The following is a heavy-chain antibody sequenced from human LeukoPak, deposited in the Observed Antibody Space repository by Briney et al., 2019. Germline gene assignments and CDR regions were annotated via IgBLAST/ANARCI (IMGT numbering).Heavy chain of an antibody. CDR1: GFTFSSYA. V-gene: IGHV3-23*01. Sequence: GGSLRLSCAASGFTFSSYAMSWVRQAPGKGLEWVSAISGSGGSTYYADSVKGRFTISRDNSKNTLYLQMNSLKTEDTAVYYCTRGVAGTGPYWGQGTLVTVSS. CDR3: TRGVAGTGPY. D-gene: IGHD6-19*01. J-gene: IGHJ4*02. CDR2: ISGSGGST.